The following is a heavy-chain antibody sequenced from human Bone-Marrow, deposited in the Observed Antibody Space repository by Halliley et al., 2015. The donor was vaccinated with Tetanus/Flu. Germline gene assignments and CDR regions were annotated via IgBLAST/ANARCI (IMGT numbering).Heavy chain of an antibody. V-gene: IGHV3-23*01. D-gene: IGHD6-13*01. Sequence: SLRLSCAASGSTFSNYAMNWVRQAPGKGLEWVSTISGGGGSTYYADSVKGRFTISRDNSKNTLYLQMNSLRVDDTAVYYCATDPPGTAAGWEYFAYWGQGTLVTVSS. J-gene: IGHJ4*02. CDR3: ATDPPGTAAGWEYFAY. CDR1: GSTFSNYA. CDR2: ISGGGGST.